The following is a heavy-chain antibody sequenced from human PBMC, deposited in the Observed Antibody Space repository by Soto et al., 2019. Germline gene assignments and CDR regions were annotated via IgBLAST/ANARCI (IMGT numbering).Heavy chain of an antibody. CDR2: INPNSGGT. Sequence: ASVKVSCKASGYTFAGYYMHWVRQAPGQGLEWMGWINPNSGGTNYAQKFQGWVTMTRDTSISTAYMELSRLRSDDTAVYYCARDCLNCSSTSCYFYYYYGMDVWGQGTTVTVSS. CDR1: GYTFAGYY. V-gene: IGHV1-2*04. CDR3: ARDCLNCSSTSCYFYYYYGMDV. D-gene: IGHD2-2*01. J-gene: IGHJ6*02.